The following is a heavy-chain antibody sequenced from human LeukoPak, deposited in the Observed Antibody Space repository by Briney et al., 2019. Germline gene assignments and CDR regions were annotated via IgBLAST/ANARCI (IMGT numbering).Heavy chain of an antibody. D-gene: IGHD2-15*01. V-gene: IGHV3-30*04. CDR1: GFTFSSYA. Sequence: GGSLRLSCAASGFTFSSYAMHWVRQAPGKGLEWVAVISYDGSNKYYADSVKGRFTISRDNSKNTLYLQMNSLRAEDTAVYYCARVFAGYCSGGSCSSFDYWGQGTLVTVSS. J-gene: IGHJ4*02. CDR3: ARVFAGYCSGGSCSSFDY. CDR2: ISYDGSNK.